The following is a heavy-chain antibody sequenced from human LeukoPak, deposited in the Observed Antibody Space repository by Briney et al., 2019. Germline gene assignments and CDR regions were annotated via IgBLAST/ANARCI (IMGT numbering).Heavy chain of an antibody. CDR3: AKGGATICDN. J-gene: IGHJ4*02. CDR1: GLTLSGYW. CDR2: IDSDGSGT. V-gene: IGHV3-74*01. Sequence: GGSLRLSCSASGLTLSGYWMHWVRQIPGKGLVWVSRIDSDGSGTSYADSVKGRFTISRDNAKNTLYLQMSSLRAEDTAVYYCAKGGATICDNWGQGTLVTVSS. D-gene: IGHD5-12*01.